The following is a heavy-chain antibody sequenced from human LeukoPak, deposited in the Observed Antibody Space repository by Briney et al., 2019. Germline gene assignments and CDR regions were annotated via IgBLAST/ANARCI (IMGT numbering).Heavy chain of an antibody. CDR2: IKSKTDGGTT. CDR3: SSWRSTPGVSSDDY. V-gene: IGHV3-15*01. CDR1: EFTINDAW. Sequence: PGGPLRLSCAASEFTINDAWMSWVRQAPGKGLEWVGRIKSKTDGGTTEYAAPVKGRFTISRDDSKNTLYLQMNSLKTEDTAMYYCSSWRSTPGVSSDDYGGQGTLVTVSS. J-gene: IGHJ4*02. D-gene: IGHD6-6*01.